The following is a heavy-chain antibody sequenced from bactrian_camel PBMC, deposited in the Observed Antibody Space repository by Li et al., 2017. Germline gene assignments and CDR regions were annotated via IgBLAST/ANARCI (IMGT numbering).Heavy chain of an antibody. D-gene: IGHD5*01. CDR3: VRAASSQMGWADFGY. CDR2: ITSEGVL. Sequence: VESGGGSVQAGGSLKLSCAASGYRYASYCMGWYRQAPGKAREGVAFITSEGVLSVADSLKGRFTISRDKAKNTLYLQMDSLKTEDTAVYYCVRAASSQMGWADFGYWGQGTQVTVS. J-gene: IGHJ6*01. CDR1: GYRYASYC. V-gene: IGHV3S55*01.